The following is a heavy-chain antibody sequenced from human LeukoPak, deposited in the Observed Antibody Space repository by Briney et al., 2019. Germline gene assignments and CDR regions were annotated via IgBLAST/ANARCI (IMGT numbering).Heavy chain of an antibody. Sequence: PSETLSLTCIVSGGSISSSSYYWGWIRQPPGKGLEWIGSIYYSGSTYYNPSLKSRVTISVDTSKNQFSLKLSSVTAADTAVYYCARHPVVAAAGYFDYWGQGTLVTVSS. CDR2: IYYSGST. J-gene: IGHJ4*02. V-gene: IGHV4-39*01. D-gene: IGHD6-13*01. CDR3: ARHPVVAAAGYFDY. CDR1: GGSISSSSYY.